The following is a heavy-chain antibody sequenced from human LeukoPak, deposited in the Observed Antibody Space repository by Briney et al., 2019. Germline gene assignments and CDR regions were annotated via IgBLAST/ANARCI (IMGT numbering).Heavy chain of an antibody. Sequence: ASVKVSCKASGGTFSSYAISWVRQAPGQGLEGMGGIIPIFGTANYAQKFQGRVTITADESTSTAYMELSSLRSEDTAVYYCAREEVGILTGYGGVNYYYYGMDVWGKGSTVTVSS. D-gene: IGHD3-9*01. V-gene: IGHV1-69*13. CDR2: IIPIFGTA. J-gene: IGHJ6*04. CDR1: GGTFSSYA. CDR3: AREEVGILTGYGGVNYYYYGMDV.